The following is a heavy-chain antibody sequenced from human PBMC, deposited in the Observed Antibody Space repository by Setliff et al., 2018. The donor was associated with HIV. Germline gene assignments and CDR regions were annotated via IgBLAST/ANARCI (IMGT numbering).Heavy chain of an antibody. CDR2: INPAGNPT. J-gene: IGHJ5*02. CDR1: GYTFTSDY. CDR3: AKDITGPAINSGRIKNWFDP. D-gene: IGHD6-19*01. Sequence: ASVKVSCKASGYTFTSDYIHWVLQAPGQGLEWMGKINPAGNPTSYEQKFQGRLTMTRDTSNNTVYMELSSLRSEDTDVYYCAKDITGPAINSGRIKNWFDPWGEGTLVTVSS. V-gene: IGHV1-46*01.